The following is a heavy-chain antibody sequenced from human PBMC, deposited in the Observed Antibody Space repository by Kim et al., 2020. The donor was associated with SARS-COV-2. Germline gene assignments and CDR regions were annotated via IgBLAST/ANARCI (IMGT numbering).Heavy chain of an antibody. J-gene: IGHJ4*02. D-gene: IGHD6-13*01. V-gene: IGHV1-8*01. CDR3: ARGQGIAAAGSGY. Sequence: YAQKFQGRVTMTRNTSISTAYMELSSLRSEDTAVYYCARGQGIAAAGSGYWGQGTLVTVSS.